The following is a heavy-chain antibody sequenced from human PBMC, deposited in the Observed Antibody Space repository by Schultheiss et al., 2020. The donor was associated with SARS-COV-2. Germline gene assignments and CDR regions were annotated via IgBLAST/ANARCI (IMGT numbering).Heavy chain of an antibody. V-gene: IGHV3-9*01. Sequence: GGSLRLSCAASGFTFDDYAMHWVRQAPGKGLEWVSGISWNSGSIGYADSVKGRFTISRDNSKNTLYLHMNSLRAEDTAVYYCAKDYRTWVGELLHWGQGTLVTVSS. CDR1: GFTFDDYA. CDR3: AKDYRTWVGELLH. CDR2: ISWNSGSI. J-gene: IGHJ4*02. D-gene: IGHD3-10*01.